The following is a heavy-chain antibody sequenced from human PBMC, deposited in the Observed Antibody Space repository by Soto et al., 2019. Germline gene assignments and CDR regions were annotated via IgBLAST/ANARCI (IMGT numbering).Heavy chain of an antibody. V-gene: IGHV1-69*01. J-gene: IGHJ6*02. Sequence: QVQLVQSGAEVKKPGSSVKVSCKTSGGTFSSYDINWVRQAPGQGFEWMGGIIPIFATANYAQDFQGRVTITADEPTSTAYMELRSLRSEDTAVYYCTTYYYGMDVWGQGTTITVS. CDR2: IIPIFATA. CDR1: GGTFSSYD. CDR3: TTYYYGMDV.